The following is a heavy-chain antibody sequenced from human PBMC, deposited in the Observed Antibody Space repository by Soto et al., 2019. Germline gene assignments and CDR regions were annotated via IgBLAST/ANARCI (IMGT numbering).Heavy chain of an antibody. CDR2: VTHSGST. CDR3: ARGYIPVYGPVPAYFDS. CDR1: GGSLRGSY. V-gene: IGHV4-34*02. D-gene: IGHD2-21*01. Sequence: QVHLQQWGAGLLKPSETLSLTCGVYGGSLRGSYWSWIRQPPGKALEWLGKVTHSGSTTFNPALKSRVSVSVDTSDNQCSLKLTSVTAADTAVYYCARGYIPVYGPVPAYFDSWGQGTLGTVSS. J-gene: IGHJ4*02.